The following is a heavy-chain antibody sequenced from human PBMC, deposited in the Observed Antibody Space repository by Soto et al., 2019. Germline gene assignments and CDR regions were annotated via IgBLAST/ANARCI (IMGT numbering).Heavy chain of an antibody. V-gene: IGHV4-31*03. D-gene: IGHD1-26*01. CDR3: XXXXGGXVGATAADY. J-gene: IGHJ4*02. CDR2: IYYSGST. Sequence: QVQLQESGPGLVKPSQTLSLTCTVSGGSISSGGYYWSWIRQHPGKGLEWIGYIYYSGSTYYNPSLKXRXTXSXXXXKXQXPXXXXXXTXXXXAXYYXXXXGGXVGATAADYWGQGTLVTVSS. CDR1: GGSISSGGYY.